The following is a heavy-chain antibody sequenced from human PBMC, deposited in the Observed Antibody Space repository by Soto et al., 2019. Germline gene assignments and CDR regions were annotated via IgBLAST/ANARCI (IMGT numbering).Heavy chain of an antibody. J-gene: IGHJ4*02. V-gene: IGHV3-21*06. CDR3: ARESEDLTSNFDY. CDR1: GFTFTRYS. Sequence: EVQLVESGGGLVQPGGSLRLSCAASGFTFTRYSMNWVRQAPGKGLEWVSSISSTTNYIYYGPSMKGRFTISRDNAKNSLYLEMNSLRAEDTAVYYCARESEDLTSNFDYWGQGTLVTVSS. CDR2: ISSTTNYI.